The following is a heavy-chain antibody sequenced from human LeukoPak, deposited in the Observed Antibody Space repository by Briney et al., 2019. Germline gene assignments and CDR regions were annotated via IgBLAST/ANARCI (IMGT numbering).Heavy chain of an antibody. CDR1: GGSISSYY. CDR2: IYTSGST. J-gene: IGHJ3*02. Sequence: SETLSLTCTVSGGSISSYYWSWLRQPAGKGLEWIGRIYTSGSTNYNPSLKSRVTMSVDTSKNQFSLKLSSVTAADTAVYYCARDQNTAMGRAFDIWGQGTMVTVSS. CDR3: ARDQNTAMGRAFDI. D-gene: IGHD5-18*01. V-gene: IGHV4-4*07.